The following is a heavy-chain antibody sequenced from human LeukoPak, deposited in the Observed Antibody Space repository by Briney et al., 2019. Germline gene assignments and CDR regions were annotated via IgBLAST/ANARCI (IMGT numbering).Heavy chain of an antibody. CDR2: IYSSGNT. CDR1: GYSISSGYY. J-gene: IGHJ4*02. CDR3: ARHLSGTTMSHYFDF. D-gene: IGHD1-1*01. V-gene: IGHV4-38-2*02. Sequence: SETLSLTCTVSGYSISSGYYWGWIRQSPGKGLEWIDSIYSSGNTHSNPSLKSRVSISVDTSKNQVSLKLYSVTASDAAIYYCARHLSGTTMSHYFDFWGQGTLVTVSS.